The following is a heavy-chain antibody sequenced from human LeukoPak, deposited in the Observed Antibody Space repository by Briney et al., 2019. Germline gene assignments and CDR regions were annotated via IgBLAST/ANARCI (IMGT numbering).Heavy chain of an antibody. CDR1: GFTFSSYA. Sequence: GGSLRLSCAASGFTFSSYAMSWVRQAPGKGLEWVAAIIGSGGSTYYADSVKGRFTISRDNSKNTLYLQMNSLRAEDTAVYYCARDYGGNSVTLDYWGQGTLVTVSS. CDR3: ARDYGGNSVTLDY. CDR2: IIGSGGST. V-gene: IGHV3-23*01. D-gene: IGHD4-23*01. J-gene: IGHJ4*02.